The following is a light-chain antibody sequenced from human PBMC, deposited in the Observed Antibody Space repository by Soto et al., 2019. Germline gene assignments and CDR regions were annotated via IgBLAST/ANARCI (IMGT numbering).Light chain of an antibody. CDR2: DAS. Sequence: EIVVTQSPATLSLSPGERATLSCRASQSVSSYVAWHQQKPGQAPRLLLYDASNRATGIPARFSGSGSGTDFTLTISSLEPEDFAVYYCQQRSNWLWTFGQGTKVDIK. CDR3: QQRSNWLWT. CDR1: QSVSSY. J-gene: IGKJ1*01. V-gene: IGKV3-11*01.